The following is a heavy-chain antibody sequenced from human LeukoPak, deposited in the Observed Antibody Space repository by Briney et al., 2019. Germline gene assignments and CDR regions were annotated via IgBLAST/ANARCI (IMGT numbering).Heavy chain of an antibody. J-gene: IGHJ4*02. V-gene: IGHV3-15*07. CDR3: NNREF. CDR1: GLTFSNAW. D-gene: IGHD3-10*01. CDR2: IKSETNGGTI. Sequence: GGSLRLSCAASGLTFSNAWMNWVRQAPGKGLEWVAHIKSETNGGTIDYAAPVKGRFTISRDDSKNTLYLQMNSLKTEDTAVYYCNNREFWGQGTLVTVSS.